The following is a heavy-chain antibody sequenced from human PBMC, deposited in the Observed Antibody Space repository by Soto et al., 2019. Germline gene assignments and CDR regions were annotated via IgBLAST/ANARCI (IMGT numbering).Heavy chain of an antibody. CDR2: IYYSGRT. CDR1: GGSISSGDYY. J-gene: IGHJ4*02. Sequence: SETLSLTCTVFGGSISSGDYYWSWIRQPPGKGLEWIGYIYYSGRTYYNPSLKSRVTISVDTSKNQFSLKLSSVTAADTAVYYCARARGARYFDYWGQGTLVTVSS. V-gene: IGHV4-30-4*01. CDR3: ARARGARYFDY. D-gene: IGHD2-15*01.